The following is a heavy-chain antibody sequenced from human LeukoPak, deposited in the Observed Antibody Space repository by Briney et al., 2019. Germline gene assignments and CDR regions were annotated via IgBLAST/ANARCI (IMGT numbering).Heavy chain of an antibody. V-gene: IGHV3-23*01. CDR1: GFTFSDYA. Sequence: PGGSLRLSCAASGFTFSDYAMTWVRQAPGKGLEWVSAISGSGTRTYYADSVKGRFTISRDNSKDTLYLQMNSLRAEDTAVYYCAKAPTKEEEWLLLNYFDYWGQGTLVTVSS. CDR2: ISGSGTRT. J-gene: IGHJ4*02. D-gene: IGHD3-22*01. CDR3: AKAPTKEEEWLLLNYFDY.